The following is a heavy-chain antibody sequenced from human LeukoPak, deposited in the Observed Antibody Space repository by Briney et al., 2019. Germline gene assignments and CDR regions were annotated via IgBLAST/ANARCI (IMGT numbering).Heavy chain of an antibody. V-gene: IGHV1-8*01. CDR1: GYTFTSYD. CDR3: ARGIQAAYYYDSSGYYHADY. CDR2: MNPNSGNT. Sequence: ASVKVSCKASGYTFTSYDINWVRQATGQGLEWMGWMNPNSGNTGYAQKFQGRVTMTRNTSISTAYMELSSLRSEDTAVYYCARGIQAAYYYDSSGYYHADYWGQGTLVTVSS. D-gene: IGHD3-22*01. J-gene: IGHJ4*02.